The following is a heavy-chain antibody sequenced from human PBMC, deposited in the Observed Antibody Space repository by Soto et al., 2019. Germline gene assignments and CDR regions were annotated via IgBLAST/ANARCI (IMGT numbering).Heavy chain of an antibody. J-gene: IGHJ4*02. CDR3: AKLSQDEPTPN. CDR1: GFTFSIYA. Sequence: GGSLRLSCAAPGFTFSIYAMNWVRQAPGKGLEWVSGISDSGGSTDYADSVKGRFTISRDNSKNTLYLQMNSLRAEDTAVYYCAKLSQDEPTPNWGQGTLVTVSS. V-gene: IGHV3-23*01. CDR2: ISDSGGST.